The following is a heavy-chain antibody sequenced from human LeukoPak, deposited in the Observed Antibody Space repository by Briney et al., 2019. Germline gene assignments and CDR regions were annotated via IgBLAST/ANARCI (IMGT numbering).Heavy chain of an antibody. V-gene: IGHV1-24*01. CDR3: ATSGYSYGEYYFDY. CDR2: FDPEDGET. J-gene: IGHJ4*02. CDR1: GYTLTALS. D-gene: IGHD5-18*01. Sequence: ASVKVSCKVSGYTLTALSMHWVRQAPGEGLEWMGGFDPEDGETIYAQKFQSRVTMTEDTSTYTAYMELSSLRSEDTAVYYCATSGYSYGEYYFDYWGQGTLVTVSS.